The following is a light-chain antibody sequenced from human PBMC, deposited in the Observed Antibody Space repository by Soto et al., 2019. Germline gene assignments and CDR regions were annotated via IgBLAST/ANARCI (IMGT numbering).Light chain of an antibody. J-gene: IGKJ4*01. Sequence: IQVTQSPSSLSASVGDRVTITCRASQGITSYLAWYQQKPGKAPKLLIYAASALQTGVSSRFSGSGYGTDFALTISNLQPEDFATSFCQPLYSYPLTVGGGTKVDIK. CDR3: QPLYSYPLT. V-gene: IGKV1-9*01. CDR2: AAS. CDR1: QGITSY.